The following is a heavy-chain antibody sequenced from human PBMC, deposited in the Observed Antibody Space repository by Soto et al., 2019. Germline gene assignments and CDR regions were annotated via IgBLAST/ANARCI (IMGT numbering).Heavy chain of an antibody. CDR3: ARESKLGVFDY. J-gene: IGHJ4*02. D-gene: IGHD7-27*01. CDR2: IWYDGSNK. Sequence: GGSLRLSCAASGFTFSSYGMHWVRQAPGKGLEWVAVIWYDGSNKYYADSVKGQFTISRDNSKNTLYLQMNSLRAEDTAVYYCARESKLGVFDYWGQGTLVTVSS. CDR1: GFTFSSYG. V-gene: IGHV3-33*01.